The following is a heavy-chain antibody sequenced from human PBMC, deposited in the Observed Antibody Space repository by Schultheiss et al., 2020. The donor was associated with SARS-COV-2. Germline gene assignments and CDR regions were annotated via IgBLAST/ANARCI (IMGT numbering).Heavy chain of an antibody. CDR2: IYPGDSHT. J-gene: IGHJ6*03. CDR3: ARQRDFSMDV. CDR1: GYSFSSHW. Sequence: GESLKISCEGSGYSFSSHWIGWVRQMPGKGLEWMGTIYPGDSHTNYSPSFQGQVTFSADKSISTAYLQWSSLKASDTAMYYCARQRDFSMDVWGKGTTVTVSS. D-gene: IGHD3-3*01. V-gene: IGHV5-51*01.